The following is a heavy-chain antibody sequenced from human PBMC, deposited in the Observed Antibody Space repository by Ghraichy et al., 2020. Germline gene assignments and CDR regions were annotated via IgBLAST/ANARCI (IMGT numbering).Heavy chain of an antibody. CDR1: GGSFSGYY. Sequence: SETLSLTCAVYGGSFSGYYWSWIRQPPGKGLEWIGEINHSGSTNYNPSLKSRVTISVDTSKNQFSLKLSSVTAADTAVYYCARGLITIFGVATWGKPRNPGRAWFDPWGQGTLVTVSS. CDR2: INHSGST. D-gene: IGHD3-3*01. CDR3: ARGLITIFGVATWGKPRNPGRAWFDP. J-gene: IGHJ5*02. V-gene: IGHV4-34*01.